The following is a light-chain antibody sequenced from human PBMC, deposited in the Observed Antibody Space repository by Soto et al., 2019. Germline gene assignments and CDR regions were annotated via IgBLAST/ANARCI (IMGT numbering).Light chain of an antibody. Sequence: QSVLTQPPSASGTPGQRVTISCSGSSSNIGSNIVNWYQQLPGTAPKLLIYSNNRRPSGVPDRFSGSKSGTSASLAISGLQSEDEAYYYCVAWDDSLNGVVFGGGTKLTVL. CDR2: SNN. V-gene: IGLV1-44*01. CDR3: VAWDDSLNGVV. CDR1: SSNIGSNI. J-gene: IGLJ2*01.